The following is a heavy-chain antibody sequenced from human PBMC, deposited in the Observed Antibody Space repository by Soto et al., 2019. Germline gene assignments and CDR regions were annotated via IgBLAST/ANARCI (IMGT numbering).Heavy chain of an antibody. CDR3: ARGLLRDGSDYYGMDV. V-gene: IGHV1-2*04. D-gene: IGHD3-10*01. CDR2: INPNSGGT. J-gene: IGHJ6*02. CDR1: GYTFTGYY. Sequence: VSVKVSCKASGYTFTGYYMHWVRQAPGQGLEWMGWINPNSGGTNYAQKFQGWVTMTRDTSISTAYMELSRLRSDDTAVYYCARGLLRDGSDYYGMDVWGQGTTVTVSS.